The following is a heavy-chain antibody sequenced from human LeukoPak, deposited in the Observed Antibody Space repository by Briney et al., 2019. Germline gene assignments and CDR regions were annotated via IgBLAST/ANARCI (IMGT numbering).Heavy chain of an antibody. CDR3: ARVPYYDFWSGYYPYYFDY. Sequence: ASVKVSCKASGYTFTSYDINWVRQAPGQGLEWMGWMNPNSGNTGYAQKFQGRVTMTRNTSISTAYMELSSLRSEDTAVYYCARVPYYDFWSGYYPYYFDYWGQGTLVTVSS. J-gene: IGHJ4*02. V-gene: IGHV1-8*01. CDR2: MNPNSGNT. CDR1: GYTFTSYD. D-gene: IGHD3-3*01.